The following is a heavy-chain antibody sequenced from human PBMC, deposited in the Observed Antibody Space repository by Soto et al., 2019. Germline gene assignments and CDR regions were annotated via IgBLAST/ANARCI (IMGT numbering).Heavy chain of an antibody. V-gene: IGHV4-31*03. CDR3: ASLPGGYVPDYYFDY. J-gene: IGHJ4*02. D-gene: IGHD3-10*02. Sequence: PSETLSLTCTVSGGSISSGNYFWNWFRQHPGRGLEWIGYISHSGSTYYNPALQSRVSISTDTSKNQFSLNLNSVTGADTAVYYCASLPGGYVPDYYFDYWGQGTLVT. CDR2: ISHSGST. CDR1: GGSISSGNYF.